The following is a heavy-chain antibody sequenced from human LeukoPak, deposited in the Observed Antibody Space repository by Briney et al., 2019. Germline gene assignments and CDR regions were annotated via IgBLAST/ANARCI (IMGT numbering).Heavy chain of an antibody. CDR2: ISGDGGTT. CDR3: ARDEEGGNRDAFDI. D-gene: IGHD1-14*01. V-gene: IGHV3-23*01. Sequence: GGSLRLSCAASEFPFSNYAMSWVRQAPGKGLECVSVISGDGGTTYYADFVKGRFTISRDNSKNTLYLQMNSLRAEDTAVYYCARDEEGGNRDAFDIWGQGTMVTVSS. CDR1: EFPFSNYA. J-gene: IGHJ3*02.